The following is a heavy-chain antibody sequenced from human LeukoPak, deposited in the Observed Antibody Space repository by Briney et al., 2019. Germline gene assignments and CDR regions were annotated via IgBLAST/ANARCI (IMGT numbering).Heavy chain of an antibody. D-gene: IGHD3-9*01. CDR2: IRYDGSNK. CDR1: GFTFGSYG. V-gene: IGHV3-30*02. CDR3: AKDGGGGGLRYFDCPDY. Sequence: GGSLRLSCAASGFTFGSYGMHWVRQAPGKGLEWVAFIRYDGSNKYYADSVKGRFTISRDNSKNTLYLQMNSLRAEDTAAYYCAKDGGGGGLRYFDCPDYWGQGTLVTVSS. J-gene: IGHJ4*02.